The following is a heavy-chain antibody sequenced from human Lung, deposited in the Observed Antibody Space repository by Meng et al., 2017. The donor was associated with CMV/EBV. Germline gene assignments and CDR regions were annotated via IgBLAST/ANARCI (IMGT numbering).Heavy chain of an antibody. CDR1: GGSISSSSYY. CDR2: IYYSGST. D-gene: IGHD6-19*01. Sequence: SETLSLXCPVSGGSISSSSYYWGWIRQPPGKGLEWIGSIYYSGSTYYNPSLKSRVTISVDTSKIQFSLKLRSVTAADTAGYYCARPDDSSGWYMPFDYSGQGXLVTVSS. CDR3: ARPDDSSGWYMPFDY. J-gene: IGHJ4*02. V-gene: IGHV4-39*01.